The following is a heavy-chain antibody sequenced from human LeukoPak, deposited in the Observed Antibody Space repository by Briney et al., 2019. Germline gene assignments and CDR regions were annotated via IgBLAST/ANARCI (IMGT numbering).Heavy chain of an antibody. V-gene: IGHV4-59*11. D-gene: IGHD3-16*01. J-gene: IGHJ6*02. CDR1: GGSISGHY. CDR3: ARFGVDYDMDV. CDR2: IHYSGRP. Sequence: SETLSLTCTVSGGSISGHYWTWIRQPPGKGLEWGGQIHYSGRPDYNPSLKSRVTISVDTSKNQLSLKVTSVTGADTAVYYCARFGVDYDMDVWGQGTTVTVSS.